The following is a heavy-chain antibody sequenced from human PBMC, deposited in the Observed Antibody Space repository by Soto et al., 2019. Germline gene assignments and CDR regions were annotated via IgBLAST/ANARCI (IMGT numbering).Heavy chain of an antibody. CDR1: GGTFSSYA. V-gene: IGHV1-69*12. Sequence: QVQLVQSGDEVKKPGSSVKVSCKASGGTFSSYAISWVRQAPGQGLEWMGGIIPIFGTANYEQKFQGRVRMTAAESASTAYMELSSLRSEDTAVYYCGTPSQRWLQSALDNWGQGTLVTVSS. CDR3: GTPSQRWLQSALDN. D-gene: IGHD5-12*01. J-gene: IGHJ4*02. CDR2: IIPIFGTA.